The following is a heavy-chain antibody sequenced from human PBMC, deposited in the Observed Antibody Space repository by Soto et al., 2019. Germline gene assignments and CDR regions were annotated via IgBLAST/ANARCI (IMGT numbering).Heavy chain of an antibody. D-gene: IGHD2-2*01. J-gene: IGHJ6*02. CDR1: GGTFSSYA. V-gene: IGHV1-69*01. Sequence: QVQLVQSGAEVKKPGSSVKVSCKASGGTFSSYAISWVRQAPGQGLEWMGGIIPIFGTANYAQKFQGRVTITADESTSTAYREPSSLRAEDTAVYYCAREGYCSSTSCYLRAGYYYYGMDVWGQGTTVTVS. CDR2: IIPIFGTA. CDR3: AREGYCSSTSCYLRAGYYYYGMDV.